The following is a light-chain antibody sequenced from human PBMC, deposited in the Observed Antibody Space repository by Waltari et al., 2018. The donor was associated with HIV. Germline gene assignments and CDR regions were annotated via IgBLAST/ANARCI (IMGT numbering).Light chain of an antibody. Sequence: QSALTQPRSVSGSPGQSVTISCTGTSSDVGGYNYVSWYQQHPGNAPKLMFYDFSKRPSGVPDRFSGSKSGNTASLTISGLQAEDEADYYCCSYAGSYTWVFGGGTKLTVL. V-gene: IGLV2-11*01. CDR3: CSYAGSYTWV. J-gene: IGLJ3*02. CDR2: DFS. CDR1: SSDVGGYNY.